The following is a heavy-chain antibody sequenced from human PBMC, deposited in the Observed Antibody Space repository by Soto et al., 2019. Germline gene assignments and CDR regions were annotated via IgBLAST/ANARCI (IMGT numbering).Heavy chain of an antibody. Sequence: QVQLQQWGAGLLKPSETLSLNCAVTGGSLSGYYWSWIRQPPGKGLEWIGEVKDGGHTNYSPSLRGXXPXSXXTSNNPFSLRLNSVTAADPGVYYCARGQEGVVATHWDQGSLVTVSS. J-gene: IGHJ4*02. D-gene: IGHD5-12*01. CDR3: ARGQEGVVATH. V-gene: IGHV4-34*01. CDR2: VKDGGHT. CDR1: GGSLSGYY.